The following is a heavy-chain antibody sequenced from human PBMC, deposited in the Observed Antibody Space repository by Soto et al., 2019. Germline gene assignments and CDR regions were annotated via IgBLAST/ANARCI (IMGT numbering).Heavy chain of an antibody. CDR1: GDTFNSYV. Sequence: QVQLVQSGPEVKKPGSSVKVSCKASGDTFNSYVITWVRQAPGQGLEWLGGIITAFGTTSYAQNFQDRLTITADGAANTEHMELSSLTSDDTAMYYCTRSYGYTFGGSLDNWGQGTLVTVSS. D-gene: IGHD5-18*01. CDR2: IITAFGTT. V-gene: IGHV1-69*01. CDR3: TRSYGYTFGGSLDN. J-gene: IGHJ4*02.